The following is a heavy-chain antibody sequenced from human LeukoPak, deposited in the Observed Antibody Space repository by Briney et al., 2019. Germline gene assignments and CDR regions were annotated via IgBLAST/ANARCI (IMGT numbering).Heavy chain of an antibody. CDR3: ARDRNGDHYFDY. CDR1: GGSFSGYY. CDR2: IYHSGST. J-gene: IGHJ4*02. D-gene: IGHD4-17*01. Sequence: PSETLSLTCAVYGGSFSGYYWSWIRQPAGNGLQWIGSIYHSGSTYYNPSLKSRVTISADTSKNQFSLKLSSVTAADTAVYYCARDRNGDHYFDYWGLGTLVTVSS. V-gene: IGHV4-34*01.